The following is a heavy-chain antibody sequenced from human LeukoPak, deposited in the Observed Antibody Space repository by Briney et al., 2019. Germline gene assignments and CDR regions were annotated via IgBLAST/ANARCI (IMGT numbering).Heavy chain of an antibody. J-gene: IGHJ4*02. D-gene: IGHD3-22*01. Sequence: PSETLSLTCTVSGGSISSHYWSWIRQPPGKGLEWIGYIYYSGSTNYNPSLKSRVTISVDTSKKQFSLNLSSVTAADTAVYYCARSQSSGYYYVYDYWGQGTLVTVSS. CDR3: ARSQSSGYYYVYDY. V-gene: IGHV4-59*11. CDR2: IYYSGST. CDR1: GGSISSHY.